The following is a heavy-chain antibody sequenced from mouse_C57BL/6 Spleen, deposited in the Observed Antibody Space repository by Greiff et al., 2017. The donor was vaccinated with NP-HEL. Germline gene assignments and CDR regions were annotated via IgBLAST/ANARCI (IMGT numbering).Heavy chain of an antibody. J-gene: IGHJ2*01. Sequence: EVQRVESGGDLVKPGGSLKLSCAASGFTFSSYGMSWVRQTPDKRLEWVATISSGGSYTYYPDSVKGRFTISRDNAKNTLYLQMSSLKSEDTAMYYCAREEDYGRDFDYWGQGTTLTVSS. CDR2: ISSGGSYT. V-gene: IGHV5-6*01. CDR1: GFTFSSYG. CDR3: AREEDYGRDFDY. D-gene: IGHD1-1*01.